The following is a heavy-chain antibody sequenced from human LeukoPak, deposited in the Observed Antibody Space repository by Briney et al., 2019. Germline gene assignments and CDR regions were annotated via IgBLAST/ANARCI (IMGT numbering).Heavy chain of an antibody. Sequence: SVKVSCQASGYTFTSYGISWVRQAPGQGLEWMGWISAYNGNTNYAQKLQGRITMTTDTSTRTAYMELRRLRSDDTAVYYCARDPPFLGPQLLWYGAPDAFDIWGQGTMVTVSS. CDR1: GYTFTSYG. CDR3: ARDPPFLGPQLLWYGAPDAFDI. V-gene: IGHV1-18*01. CDR2: ISAYNGNT. J-gene: IGHJ3*02. D-gene: IGHD3-10*01.